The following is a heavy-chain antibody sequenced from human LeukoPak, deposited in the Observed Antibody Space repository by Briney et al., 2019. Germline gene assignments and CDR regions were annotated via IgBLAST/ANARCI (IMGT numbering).Heavy chain of an antibody. CDR2: ISGSGINT. CDR3: AKDGETTVTYYYYYYYMDV. D-gene: IGHD4-17*01. CDR1: GFTFRNYA. Sequence: GGSLRLSCAASGFTFRNYAVSWVRQAPGKGLEWVSAISGSGINTYYADSVKGRFTISRDNSKNTLYLQMNSLRAEDTAVYYCAKDGETTVTYYYYYYYMDVWGKGTTVTVSS. V-gene: IGHV3-23*01. J-gene: IGHJ6*03.